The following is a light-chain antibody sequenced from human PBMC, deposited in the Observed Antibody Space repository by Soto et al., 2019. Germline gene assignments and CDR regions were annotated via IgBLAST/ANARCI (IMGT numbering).Light chain of an antibody. CDR1: QSVINNY. CDR3: QQYGSPGT. Sequence: VLTQSPGTLSLSPVERATLSCRASQSVINNYLAWYQQQPGQAPRLLIYGASNRATGIPDRFSGSGSGTDFPLTISRLAPEDFAVYYCQQYGSPGTFGQGTKVDIK. CDR2: GAS. V-gene: IGKV3-20*01. J-gene: IGKJ1*01.